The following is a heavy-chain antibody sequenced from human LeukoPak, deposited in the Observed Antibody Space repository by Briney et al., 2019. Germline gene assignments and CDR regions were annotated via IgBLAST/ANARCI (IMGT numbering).Heavy chain of an antibody. Sequence: GGSLRLSCAASGFSFSSYWMHWVRQAPGKGLEWVSVIYSGGTTYYADSVKGRFTISKDNSKNTLYLQMNSLRADDTAVYYCAKGSSSWQSIYYFDYWGQGTLVTVSS. CDR2: IYSGGTT. J-gene: IGHJ4*02. V-gene: IGHV3-66*01. D-gene: IGHD6-13*01. CDR1: GFSFSSYW. CDR3: AKGSSSWQSIYYFDY.